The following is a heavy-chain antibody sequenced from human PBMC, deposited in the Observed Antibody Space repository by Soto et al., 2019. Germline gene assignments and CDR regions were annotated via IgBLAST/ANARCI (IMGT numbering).Heavy chain of an antibody. D-gene: IGHD1-20*01. J-gene: IGHJ4*02. CDR2: LNPSNGNR. CDR1: GYTFTSHF. V-gene: IGHV1-46*01. CDR3: ARDLTGPTETLDY. Sequence: QVHLEQSGAEVKKLGASVKVSCKTSGYTFTSHFVHWVRQAPGQGLEWMGRLNPSNGNRKSAQKFQGRLTMSWDTSTNTVYMDLNSLRSDDTAVYYCARDLTGPTETLDYWGQGTLVTVSS.